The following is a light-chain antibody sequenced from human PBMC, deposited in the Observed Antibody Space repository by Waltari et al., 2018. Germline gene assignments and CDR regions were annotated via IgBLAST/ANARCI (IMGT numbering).Light chain of an antibody. CDR1: QSISSH. CDR3: QQPPLT. CDR2: DAS. Sequence: EIVLTQSPGTLSLSPGERATLSCRASQSISSHLAWYQQKPGQAPRLLIWDASKRATGIPARFSGSGSGTDFTLTISSLEPEDFAVYYCQQPPLTFGGGTKVEI. J-gene: IGKJ4*01. V-gene: IGKV3-11*01.